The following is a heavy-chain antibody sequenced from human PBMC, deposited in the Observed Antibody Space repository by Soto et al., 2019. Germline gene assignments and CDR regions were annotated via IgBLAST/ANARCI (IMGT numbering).Heavy chain of an antibody. CDR3: ARVRTYSSSWDSFDFDY. D-gene: IGHD6-13*01. Sequence: QVHLQESGPGLVKPSQTLSLTCTVSGGSISSGGYYWSWIRQHPGKGLEWIGYIYYSGNTYYNPSPRSRITISVDTSKNQFSLKLSSVTAADTAVYYCARVRTYSSSWDSFDFDYWGQGTLVTVSP. CDR2: IYYSGNT. J-gene: IGHJ4*02. CDR1: GGSISSGGYY. V-gene: IGHV4-31*03.